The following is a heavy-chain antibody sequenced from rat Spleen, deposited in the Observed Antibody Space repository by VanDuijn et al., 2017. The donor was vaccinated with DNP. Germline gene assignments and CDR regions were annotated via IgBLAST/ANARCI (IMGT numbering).Heavy chain of an antibody. CDR1: GFTFSDYY. V-gene: IGHV5S23*01. Sequence: EVQLVESGGGLVQPGRSLKLSCAASGFTFSDYYMAWVRQAPTKGLEWVASISTSGGSTYYRDSVKGRFTVSRDNAKSTLYLQMDSLRSEDTATYYCATGAGSPWGQGTSVTVSS. D-gene: IGHD1-4*01. CDR3: ATGAGSP. CDR2: ISTSGGST. J-gene: IGHJ4*01.